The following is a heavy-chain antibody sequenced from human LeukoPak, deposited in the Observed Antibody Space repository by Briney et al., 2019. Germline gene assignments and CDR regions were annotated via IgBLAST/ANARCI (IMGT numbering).Heavy chain of an antibody. CDR1: GYSVSSGYY. CDR2: IYHSGYT. Sequence: PSETLSLTCTVSGYSVSSGYYWGWIRQPPGKGLEWIANIYHSGYTSYNPSLKSRVTISVDTSKNQFSLRLTSVTAADTAVYYCVRTNPWDLTYYFDYWGQGTLVTVSS. CDR3: VRTNPWDLTYYFDY. V-gene: IGHV4-38-2*02. D-gene: IGHD1-14*01. J-gene: IGHJ4*02.